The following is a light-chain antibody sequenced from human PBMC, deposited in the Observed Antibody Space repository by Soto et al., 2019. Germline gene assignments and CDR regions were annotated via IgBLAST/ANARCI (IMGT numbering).Light chain of an antibody. CDR3: QQYNDWPLT. V-gene: IGKV3-15*01. CDR2: GAF. CDR1: QSINSN. Sequence: EIVMTQSPVTLSLSPGERATLSCRASQSINSNLAWYQQKPGQAPSLLIYGAFTRATGIPARFSGTGSGTEFTLTISSLQSEDLALYYCQQYNDWPLTFGQGTKVDI. J-gene: IGKJ1*01.